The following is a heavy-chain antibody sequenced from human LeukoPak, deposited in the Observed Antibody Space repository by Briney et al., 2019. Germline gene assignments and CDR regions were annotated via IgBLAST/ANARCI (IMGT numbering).Heavy chain of an antibody. CDR2: IKQDGREK. J-gene: IGHJ4*02. V-gene: IGHV3-7*01. Sequence: GGSLRLSCAASGFTFSSFLMSWVRQPPGKGLEWVANIKQDGREKNYVDSVKRRFTISRNNAKNSLYLQMNSLGAENTAVYYCARDWRDWPFDYWGQETLVTVSS. D-gene: IGHD3-9*01. CDR3: ARDWRDWPFDY. CDR1: GFTFSSFL.